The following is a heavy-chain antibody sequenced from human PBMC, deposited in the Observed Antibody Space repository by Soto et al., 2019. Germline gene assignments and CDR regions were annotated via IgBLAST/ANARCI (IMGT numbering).Heavy chain of an antibody. CDR3: ARIGRGYCSGGSCADAFDI. CDR2: ISSSGSTI. Sequence: PVGSLRLSCAASGFTFSSYEMNWVRQAPGKGLEWVSYISSSGSTIYYADSVKGRFTISRDNAKNSLYLQMNSLRAEDTAVYYCARIGRGYCSGGSCADAFDIWGQGTMVTVSS. V-gene: IGHV3-48*03. CDR1: GFTFSSYE. D-gene: IGHD2-15*01. J-gene: IGHJ3*02.